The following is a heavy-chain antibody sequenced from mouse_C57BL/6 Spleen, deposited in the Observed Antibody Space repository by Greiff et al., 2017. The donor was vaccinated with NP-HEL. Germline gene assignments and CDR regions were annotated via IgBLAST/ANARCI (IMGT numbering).Heavy chain of an antibody. J-gene: IGHJ3*01. CDR1: GYTFTSYW. CDR3: ARSYDYDGEFAY. D-gene: IGHD2-4*01. CDR2: IHPNSGST. V-gene: IGHV1-64*01. Sequence: QVQLQQPGAELVKPGASVKLSCKASGYTFTSYWMHWVKQRPGQGLEWIGMIHPNSGSTNYNEKFKGKATLTVDKSSSTAYMQLSSLTSEDSAVYYCARSYDYDGEFAYWGQGTLVTVSA.